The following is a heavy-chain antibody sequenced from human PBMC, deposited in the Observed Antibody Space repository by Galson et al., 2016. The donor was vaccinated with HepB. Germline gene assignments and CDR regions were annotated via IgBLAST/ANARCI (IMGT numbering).Heavy chain of an antibody. CDR3: ARDRYRDWKLRGTLDY. CDR1: GYTFTNYY. V-gene: IGHV1-46*04. J-gene: IGHJ4*02. Sequence: SVKVSCKASGYTFTNYYLHWVRQAPGQGLEWMGIINPTVGSISYAQKLQGRITMTRDTSTSTAYMELSSLTSEDTAVYYCARDRYRDWKLRGTLDYWGQGALVTVSS. D-gene: IGHD3-9*01. CDR2: INPTVGSI.